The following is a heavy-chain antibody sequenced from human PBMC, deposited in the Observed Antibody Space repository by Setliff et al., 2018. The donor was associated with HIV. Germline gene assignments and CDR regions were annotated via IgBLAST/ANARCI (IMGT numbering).Heavy chain of an antibody. CDR1: GYTFINYG. CDR3: ARGHSSGWYEGRY. CDR2: INTYNGNT. J-gene: IGHJ4*02. V-gene: IGHV1-18*04. D-gene: IGHD6-19*01. Sequence: ASVKVSCKASGYTFINYGINWLRQAPGQGLEWMGWINTYNGNTNYAQKLQGRVTMTTDTSTSTAYMELGSLRSDDTAVYYCARGHSSGWYEGRYWGQGTLVTVSS.